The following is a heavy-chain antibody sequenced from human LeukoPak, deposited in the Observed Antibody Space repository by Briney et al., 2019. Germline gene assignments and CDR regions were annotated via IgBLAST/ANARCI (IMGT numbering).Heavy chain of an antibody. CDR3: EGSGSYYNRAFDI. CDR2: IIPIFGTA. Sequence: GASVKVSCKASGGTFSSYAISWVRQAPGQGLEWMGGIIPIFGTANYAQKFQGRVTITTDESTSTAYMELSSLRSEDTAVYYCEGSGSYYNRAFDIWGQGTMVTVSS. CDR1: GGTFSSYA. J-gene: IGHJ3*02. D-gene: IGHD3-10*01. V-gene: IGHV1-69*05.